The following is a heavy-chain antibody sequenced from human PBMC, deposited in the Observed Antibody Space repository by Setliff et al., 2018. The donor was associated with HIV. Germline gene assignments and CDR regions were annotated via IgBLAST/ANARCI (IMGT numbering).Heavy chain of an antibody. D-gene: IGHD3-10*01. CDR2: IYWNDDK. CDR3: AREGGQGYSGSGSFYHRNFDL. CDR1: GFSLSTSGVG. Sequence: SGPTLVNPTQTLTLTCTFSGFSLSTSGVGVGWIRQPPGKALEWLALIYWNDDKRYSPSLKSRLTITKDTSKNQVVLTMTNMDPVDTATYYCAREGGQGYSGSGSFYHRNFDLWGRGTLVTVSS. J-gene: IGHJ2*01. V-gene: IGHV2-5*01.